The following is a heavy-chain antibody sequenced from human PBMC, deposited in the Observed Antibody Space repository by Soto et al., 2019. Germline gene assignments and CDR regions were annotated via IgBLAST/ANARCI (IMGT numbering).Heavy chain of an antibody. J-gene: IGHJ3*02. D-gene: IGHD3-16*02. Sequence: QVQLVQSGAEVKKPGASVKVSCKASGYTFTSYYMHWVRQAPGQGLEWMGIINPSGGSTSYAQKFQGRVTMTRDTSTSTVYMELSSLRSEDTAVYYCARNTVLIDGDTFGGVIVAFVSAFDIWGQGTMVTVSS. CDR2: INPSGGST. CDR3: ARNTVLIDGDTFGGVIVAFVSAFDI. V-gene: IGHV1-46*01. CDR1: GYTFTSYY.